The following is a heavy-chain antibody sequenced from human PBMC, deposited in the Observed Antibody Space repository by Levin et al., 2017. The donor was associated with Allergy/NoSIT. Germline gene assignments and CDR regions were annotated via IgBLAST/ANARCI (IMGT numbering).Heavy chain of an antibody. CDR3: AKDMMRLAGSNSWYYFDH. CDR2: INWSSDSV. J-gene: IGHJ4*02. Sequence: GGSLRLSCAASGFTFHDYAMHWVRRAPGKGLEWVSAINWSSDSVDYADSVKGRFTISRDNARNSLYLQMNSLRPEDTALYYCAKDMMRLAGSNSWYYFDHWGQGILVTVSS. V-gene: IGHV3-9*01. D-gene: IGHD2/OR15-2a*01. CDR1: GFTFHDYA.